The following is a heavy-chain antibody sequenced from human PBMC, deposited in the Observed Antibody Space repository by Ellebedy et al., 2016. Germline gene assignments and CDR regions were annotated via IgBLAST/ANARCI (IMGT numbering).Heavy chain of an antibody. J-gene: IGHJ4*02. Sequence: SETLSLTXAVYGGSFSGYYWSWIRQPPGKGLEWIGEINHSGSTNYNPSLKSRVTISVDTSKNQFSLKLSSVTAADTAVYYCARGARGDDSRGYISRWGQGTMVTVSS. CDR3: ARGARGDDSRGYISR. CDR1: GGSFSGYY. CDR2: INHSGST. D-gene: IGHD3-22*01. V-gene: IGHV4-34*01.